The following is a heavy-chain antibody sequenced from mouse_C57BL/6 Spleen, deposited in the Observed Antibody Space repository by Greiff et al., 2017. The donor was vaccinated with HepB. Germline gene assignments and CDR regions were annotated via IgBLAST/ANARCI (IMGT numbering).Heavy chain of an antibody. Sequence: QVQLKQPGAELVKPGASVKLSCKASGYTFTSYWMQWVKQRSGQGLEWIGEIDPSDSYTNYNQKFKGKATLTVDTSSSTAYMQLSSLTSEDSAVYYCARERDDYSFDYWGQGTTLTVSS. CDR3: ARERDDYSFDY. CDR1: GYTFTSYW. V-gene: IGHV1-50*01. CDR2: IDPSDSYT. D-gene: IGHD2-4*01. J-gene: IGHJ2*01.